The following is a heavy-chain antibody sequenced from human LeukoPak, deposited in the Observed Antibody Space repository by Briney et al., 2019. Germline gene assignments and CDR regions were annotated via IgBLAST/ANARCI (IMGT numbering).Heavy chain of an antibody. J-gene: IGHJ4*02. D-gene: IGHD4/OR15-4a*01. Sequence: SETLSLTCTVSGGSISSYYWSWIRQPPGKGLEWIGYIYYSGSTNYNPSLKSRVTISVDTSKNQFSLKLSSVTAADTAVYYCARDGRGTMEDWGQGTLVTVSS. V-gene: IGHV4-59*12. CDR2: IYYSGST. CDR3: ARDGRGTMED. CDR1: GGSISSYY.